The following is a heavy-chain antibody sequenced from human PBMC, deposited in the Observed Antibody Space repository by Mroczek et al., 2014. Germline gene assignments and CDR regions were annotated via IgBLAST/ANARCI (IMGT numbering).Heavy chain of an antibody. Sequence: QVQLQESGPGLVKPSETLSLTCTVSGGSISSYYWSWIRQPPGKGLEWIGYIYYSGSTNYNPSLKSRVTISVDTSKNQFSLKLSSVTAADTAVYYCARGTVVVVAARVQWVGLLDYVGQGTLVTVS. CDR1: GGSISSYY. CDR3: ARGTVVVVAARVQWVGLLDY. CDR2: IYYSGST. V-gene: IGHV4-59*01. J-gene: IGHJ4*02. D-gene: IGHD2-15*01.